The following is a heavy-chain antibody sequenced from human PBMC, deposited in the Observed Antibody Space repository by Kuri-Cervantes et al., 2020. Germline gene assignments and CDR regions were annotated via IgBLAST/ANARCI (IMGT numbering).Heavy chain of an antibody. V-gene: IGHV3-11*04. D-gene: IGHD6-19*01. J-gene: IGHJ5*01. Sequence: GGSLRLSCAASGFSFGDYMSWIRQAPGKGLEWVSFIDSISSTIYYADSVKGRFTISRDNAKNSLFLQMNSLRVEDTAVYFCARGGRDSSGWYGSWGQGTLVTVSS. CDR1: GFSFGDY. CDR2: IDSISSTI. CDR3: ARGGRDSSGWYGS.